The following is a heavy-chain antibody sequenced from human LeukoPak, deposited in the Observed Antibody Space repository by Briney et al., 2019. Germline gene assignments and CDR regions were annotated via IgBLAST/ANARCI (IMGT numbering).Heavy chain of an antibody. CDR3: ARDRSYAVNQGGWLDP. D-gene: IGHD2-2*01. J-gene: IGHJ5*02. CDR2: TSDDGRKK. CDR1: GLTFSNFA. V-gene: IGHV3-30*01. Sequence: PGRSLRLSCVASGLTFSNFAIHWVRQGPGKGLEWVAVTSDDGRKKYYADSVKGRFTISRDNSKNTLYLQMNSLRTDDTAIYYCARDRSYAVNQGGWLDPWGQGTLVSVSS.